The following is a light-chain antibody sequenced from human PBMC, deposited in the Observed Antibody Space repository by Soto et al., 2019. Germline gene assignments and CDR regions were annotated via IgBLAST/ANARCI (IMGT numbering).Light chain of an antibody. CDR1: QSVSSY. J-gene: IGKJ5*01. Sequence: MVFTQSPATLSLSPGERATLSCRASQSVSSYLAWYQQKPGQAPRLLIYDASNRATGISARFSGSGSGTDFTLTISSLEPEDFAVYYCQQRSKWPPEVTFGQGTRLEI. CDR2: DAS. V-gene: IGKV3-11*01. CDR3: QQRSKWPPEVT.